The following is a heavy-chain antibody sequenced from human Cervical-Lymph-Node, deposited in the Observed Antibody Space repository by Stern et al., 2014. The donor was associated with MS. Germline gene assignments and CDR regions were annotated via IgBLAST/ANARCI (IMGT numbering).Heavy chain of an antibody. CDR1: GYSISSGVYF. Sequence: VQLEESGPGLVKPSQTLSLTCTVSGYSISSGVYFWSWIRQHPGKGLEGIGAIYSSGSTIYHPSLKSRVIISVDTSKNQFSLKLSSVTAADTAVYYCAREEVTTGFYYGLDVWGQGTTVTVSS. V-gene: IGHV4-31*03. CDR2: IYSSGST. D-gene: IGHD4-17*01. CDR3: AREEVTTGFYYGLDV. J-gene: IGHJ6*02.